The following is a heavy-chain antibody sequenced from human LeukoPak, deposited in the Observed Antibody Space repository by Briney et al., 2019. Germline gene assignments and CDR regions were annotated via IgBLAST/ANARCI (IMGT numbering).Heavy chain of an antibody. V-gene: IGHV4-30-4*01. CDR1: GGSISTNDYF. J-gene: IGHJ4*02. Sequence: SETLSLTCTVSGGSISTNDYFWSWLRQSPEKGLEWIGYIHYSGITKSNPSLEIRLTLSVDTSKNQLSLRLTSVTAADTAVYYCARAPLTTATSDYFDLWGLGTLVTVSS. CDR3: ARAPLTTATSDYFDL. D-gene: IGHD4-17*01. CDR2: IHYSGIT.